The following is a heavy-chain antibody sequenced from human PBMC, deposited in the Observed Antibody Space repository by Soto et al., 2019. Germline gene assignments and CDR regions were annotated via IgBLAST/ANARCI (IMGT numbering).Heavy chain of an antibody. CDR3: GKDISPGGMDV. V-gene: IGHV3-9*01. CDR2: IYYNSNRI. J-gene: IGHJ6*04. CDR1: GSSLQDYA. Sequence: EVQLVESGGGLVQPGGSLRLSCVGSGSSLQDYAMHWVRQAPGKGLEWVSGIYYNSNRIDYADSVKGRFTISRDNARNSLYLQMNSLRTEDTAFYYCGKDISPGGMDVWDRGIMVTVSS.